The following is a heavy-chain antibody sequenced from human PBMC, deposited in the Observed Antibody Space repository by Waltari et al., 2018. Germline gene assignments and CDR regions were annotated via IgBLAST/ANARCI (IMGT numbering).Heavy chain of an antibody. J-gene: IGHJ4*02. D-gene: IGHD4-17*01. Sequence: QLQLQESGPGLVKPSETLSLTCTVSGASVSSSIHYWGWIRQSPGKGLEWIGSITHSGSSYYNPSLRSRVTLLVDTSKNQFSLRVNSVTAADMALYYCARHMTTVTTSSFDYWGQGALVTVSS. CDR3: ARHMTTVTTSSFDY. V-gene: IGHV4-39*07. CDR1: GASVSSSIHY. CDR2: ITHSGSS.